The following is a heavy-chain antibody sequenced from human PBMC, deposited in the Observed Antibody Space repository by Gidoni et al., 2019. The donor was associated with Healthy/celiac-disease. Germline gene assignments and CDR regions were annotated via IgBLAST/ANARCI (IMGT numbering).Heavy chain of an antibody. Sequence: EVQLVESGGGLVQPGGSLRLSCAASGFTFSSYAMHWVRQAPGKGLEYVSAISSNGGSTYYANSVKGRFTISRDNSKNTLYLQMGSLRAEDMAVYYCARDNTYGDYGETFHWFDPWGQGTLVTVSS. CDR2: ISSNGGST. CDR3: ARDNTYGDYGETFHWFDP. CDR1: GFTFSSYA. J-gene: IGHJ5*02. D-gene: IGHD4-17*01. V-gene: IGHV3-64*01.